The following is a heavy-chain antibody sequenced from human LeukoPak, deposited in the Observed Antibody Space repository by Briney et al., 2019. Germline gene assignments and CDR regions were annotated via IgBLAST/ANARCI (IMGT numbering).Heavy chain of an antibody. CDR2: IYYSGST. Sequence: PSETLSLTCTVSGDSISSYYWNWVRQPPGKGLEWIGYIYYSGSTNCNPSLKSRVTISIDTSKNQFSLKLRSVTAADTAVYYCARGPRYNWNDQGGYYFDYWGQGTLVTVSS. CDR1: GDSISSYY. CDR3: ARGPRYNWNDQGGYYFDY. D-gene: IGHD1-1*01. J-gene: IGHJ4*02. V-gene: IGHV4-59*01.